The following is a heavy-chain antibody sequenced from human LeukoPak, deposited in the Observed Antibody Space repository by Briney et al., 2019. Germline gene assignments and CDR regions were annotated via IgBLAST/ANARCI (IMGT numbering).Heavy chain of an antibody. J-gene: IGHJ4*02. V-gene: IGHV3-48*02. CDR3: ARDETGVGSGGIDF. CDR2: ISSGGSTI. Sequence: GGSLRLSCAASGFTFSNYGMNWVRQTPGKGLEWVAYISSGGSTIYYADSVRGRFTISRDSATNSLYLQMNSLGDEDTAVYYCARDETGVGSGGIDFWGQGTLVTVSS. D-gene: IGHD2-8*02. CDR1: GFTFSNYG.